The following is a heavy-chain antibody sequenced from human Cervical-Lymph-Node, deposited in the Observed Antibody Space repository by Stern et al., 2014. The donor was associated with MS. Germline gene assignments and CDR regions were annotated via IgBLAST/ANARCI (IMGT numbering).Heavy chain of an antibody. CDR2: IIPIFDIV. CDR1: GGTFSNYA. Sequence: QVQLVQSGAEVKKPGSSVKVSCKASGGTFSNYATRWVRQVPGQGLEWVGGIIPIFDIVHYAQKFQGRVTIAADESTSTAYMEVNSLTHEDTAVYYCARASLTSGYYYSHLAYWGQGTLVTVSS. V-gene: IGHV1-69*01. D-gene: IGHD3-22*01. J-gene: IGHJ4*02. CDR3: ARASLTSGYYYSHLAY.